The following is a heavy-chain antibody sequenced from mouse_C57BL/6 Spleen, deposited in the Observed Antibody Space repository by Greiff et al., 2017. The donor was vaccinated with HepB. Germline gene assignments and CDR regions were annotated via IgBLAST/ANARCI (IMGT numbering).Heavy chain of an antibody. CDR1: GFTFSSYA. Sequence: DVKLVESGGGLVKPGGSLKLSCAASGFTFSSYAMSWVRQTPEKRLEWVATISDGGSYTYYPDNVKGRFTISRDNAKNNLYLQMSHLKSEDTAMYYCAILNWFYAMDYWGQGTSVTVSS. CDR2: ISDGGSYT. V-gene: IGHV5-4*03. D-gene: IGHD4-1*01. CDR3: AILNWFYAMDY. J-gene: IGHJ4*01.